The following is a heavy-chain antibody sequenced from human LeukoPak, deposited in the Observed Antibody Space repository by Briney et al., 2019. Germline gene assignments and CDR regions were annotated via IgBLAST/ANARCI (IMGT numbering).Heavy chain of an antibody. CDR3: AKGISTSCYNAYGY. D-gene: IGHD2-2*02. CDR1: GFTFSSYA. Sequence: GGSLRLSCAASGFTFSSYAMSWVRQAPGKGLEWVSAISSSGGSTYYADSVKGRFTISRDNSKNTLYLQMNSLRAEDTAVYYCAKGISTSCYNAYGYWGQGTLVTVSS. J-gene: IGHJ4*02. V-gene: IGHV3-23*01. CDR2: ISSSGGST.